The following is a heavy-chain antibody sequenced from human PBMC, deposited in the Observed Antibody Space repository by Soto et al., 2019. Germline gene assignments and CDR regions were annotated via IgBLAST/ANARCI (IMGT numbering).Heavy chain of an antibody. J-gene: IGHJ3*02. CDR2: FSRGGGST. CDR3: ARVGQYRTYGFDI. V-gene: IGHV3-23*01. CDR1: GLTFSSHG. D-gene: IGHD5-12*01. Sequence: EAQLLESGGGSVQPGGSLRLSCAASGLTFSSHGMSWIRQAPGKGLVWISGFSRGGGSTYYVDSVTGRLTISRDNAQNTLALIMKILRVKDTDLYYCARVGQYRTYGFDIRGQGTMVTVSS.